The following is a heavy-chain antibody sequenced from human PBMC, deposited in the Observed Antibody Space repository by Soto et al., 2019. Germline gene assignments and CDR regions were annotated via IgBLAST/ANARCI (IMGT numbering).Heavy chain of an antibody. J-gene: IGHJ4*02. V-gene: IGHV4-31*03. CDR2: IYYSGST. Sequence: QVQLQESGPGLVKPSQTLSLTCTVSGGSISSGGYYWSWIRQHPGKGLEWIGYIYYSGSTYYNPSLKSRVTISVDTSKNQFSLKLSSVTAADTVVYYCGRSPEATVTAFDYWGQGTLVTVSS. CDR3: GRSPEATVTAFDY. D-gene: IGHD4-17*01. CDR1: GGSISSGGYY.